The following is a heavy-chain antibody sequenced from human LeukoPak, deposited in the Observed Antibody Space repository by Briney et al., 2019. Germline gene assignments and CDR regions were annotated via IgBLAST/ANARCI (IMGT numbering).Heavy chain of an antibody. CDR1: GFTFGYYG. CDR2: ISGSGRDT. CDR3: AKEMGNSQPFDY. D-gene: IGHD2/OR15-2a*01. J-gene: IGHJ4*02. Sequence: GGSLRLSCAASGFTFGYYGLAWVRHAPGKGLEWVSAISGSGRDTYYADSVKGRFTISRDNSKNTLYLHMNSLRVEDTALYYCAKEMGNSQPFDYWGQGTLVTVSS. V-gene: IGHV3-23*01.